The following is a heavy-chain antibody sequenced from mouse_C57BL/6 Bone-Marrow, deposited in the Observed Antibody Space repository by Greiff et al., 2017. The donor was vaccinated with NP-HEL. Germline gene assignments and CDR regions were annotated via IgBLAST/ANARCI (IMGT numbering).Heavy chain of an antibody. J-gene: IGHJ2*01. CDR3: ARGSYYGSSYPLDY. V-gene: IGHV1-64*01. D-gene: IGHD1-1*01. CDR1: GYTFTSYW. Sequence: QVHVKQPGAELVKPGASVKLSCTASGYTFTSYWMHWVKQRPGQGLEWIGMIHPNSGSTNYNEKFKSKATLTVDKSSSTAYMQLSSLTSEDSAVYYCARGSYYGSSYPLDYWGQGTTLTVSS. CDR2: IHPNSGST.